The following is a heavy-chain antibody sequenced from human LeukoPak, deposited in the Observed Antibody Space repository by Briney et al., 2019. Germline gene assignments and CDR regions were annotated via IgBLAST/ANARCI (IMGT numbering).Heavy chain of an antibody. Sequence: GGSLKLSCAAYGFTFTDHSMSWSRQAPGKGLEWISYIDNSGGTMYYADSVKGRFTVSRDNAKNSLYLQTNSLRAEDTAVYYCARGAGPLFDPWGQGALVTVSS. CDR1: GFTFTDHS. J-gene: IGHJ5*02. V-gene: IGHV3-11*01. CDR3: ARGAGPLFDP. CDR2: IDNSGGTM.